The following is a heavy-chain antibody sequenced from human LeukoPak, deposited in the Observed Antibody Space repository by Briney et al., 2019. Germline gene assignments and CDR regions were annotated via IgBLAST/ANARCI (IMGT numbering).Heavy chain of an antibody. J-gene: IGHJ4*02. Sequence: APVKVSCKASGYTFTSYYMHWVRQAPGQGLEWMGIINPSGGSTSYAQKFQGRVTMTRDTSTSTVYMELSSLRSEDTAVYYCARDFGANHFDYWGQGTLVTVSS. V-gene: IGHV1-46*01. D-gene: IGHD3-16*01. CDR2: INPSGGST. CDR1: GYTFTSYY. CDR3: ARDFGANHFDY.